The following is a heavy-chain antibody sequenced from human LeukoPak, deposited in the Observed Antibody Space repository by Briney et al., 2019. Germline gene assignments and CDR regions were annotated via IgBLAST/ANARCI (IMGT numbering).Heavy chain of an antibody. J-gene: IGHJ6*03. CDR3: ARVTNYYYYYMDV. CDR2: IYSGGST. V-gene: IGHV3-53*01. CDR1: GFTASSNY. Sequence: PGGSLRLSCAASGFTASSNYMSWVRQAPGKGLEWVSVIYSGGSTYYADSVKGRFTISRDNSKNTLYLQMNSLRAEDTAVYYCARVTNYYYYYMDVWGKGTTVTVSS.